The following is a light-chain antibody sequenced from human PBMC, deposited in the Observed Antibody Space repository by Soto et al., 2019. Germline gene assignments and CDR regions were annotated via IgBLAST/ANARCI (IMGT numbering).Light chain of an antibody. Sequence: IQLTQSPSSLSASVGDRVTITCRASQGIRNRLAWYQQKPGKGPKLLIYLASTLQSGVPSRFSGSGSGTDFTLTISSLQPEDFATYYCQQVDSYPITFGQGTRLEIK. CDR3: QQVDSYPIT. J-gene: IGKJ5*01. CDR1: QGIRNR. CDR2: LAS. V-gene: IGKV1-9*01.